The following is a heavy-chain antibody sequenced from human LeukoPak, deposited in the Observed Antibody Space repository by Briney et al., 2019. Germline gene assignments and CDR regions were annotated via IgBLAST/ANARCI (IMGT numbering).Heavy chain of an antibody. V-gene: IGHV1-8*01. CDR2: MNPNSGNT. Sequence: ASVKVSCKAFGYTFTSYDINWVRQATGQGLEWMGWMNPNSGNTGYAQKFQGRVTMTRNTSISTAYMELSSLRSEDTAVYYCARTYDILTGYHDYWGQGTLVTVSS. CDR3: ARTYDILTGYHDY. D-gene: IGHD3-9*01. CDR1: GYTFTSYD. J-gene: IGHJ4*02.